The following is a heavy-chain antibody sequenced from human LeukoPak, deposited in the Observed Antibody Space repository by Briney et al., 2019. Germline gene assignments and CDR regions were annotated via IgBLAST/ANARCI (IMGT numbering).Heavy chain of an antibody. CDR1: GYAFNYYG. D-gene: IGHD6-13*01. V-gene: IGHV1-18*01. Sequence: GASVKVSCKASGYAFNYYGINWVRQAPGQGLEWMGWISADNGNTHYAQKFQGRVTITADESTSTAYMELSSLRSEDTAVYYCASLDASIAAAGTDAFDIWGQGTMVTVSS. J-gene: IGHJ3*02. CDR2: ISADNGNT. CDR3: ASLDASIAAAGTDAFDI.